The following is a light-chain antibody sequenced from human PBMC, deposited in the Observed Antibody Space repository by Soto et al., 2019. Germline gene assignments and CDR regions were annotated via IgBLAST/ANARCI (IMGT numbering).Light chain of an antibody. V-gene: IGLV1-40*01. Sequence: QSVLTQPPSVSGAPGQRITISCTGSNSNIGAGYDVHWYQQLPGTAPKLLIYGNSNRPSGVPDRFSGSESGTSASLAITGLQAEDEADYYCQSYDNSLSGYVFGTGTKLTVL. CDR2: GNS. CDR1: NSNIGAGYD. J-gene: IGLJ1*01. CDR3: QSYDNSLSGYV.